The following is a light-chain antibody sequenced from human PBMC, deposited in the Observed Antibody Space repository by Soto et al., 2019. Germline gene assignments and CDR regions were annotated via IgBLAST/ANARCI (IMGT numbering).Light chain of an antibody. CDR1: QSVSSN. CDR3: QQYNNWPPRAT. J-gene: IGKJ4*01. CDR2: GAS. Sequence: EIVMTRSPATLSVSPGERATLSCRASQSVSSNLAWYQQKPGQAPRLLIYGASTRATGIPARLSGSGSGTEFTLTISSLQSEDFAVYYCQQYNNWPPRATFGGGTKVEIK. V-gene: IGKV3-15*01.